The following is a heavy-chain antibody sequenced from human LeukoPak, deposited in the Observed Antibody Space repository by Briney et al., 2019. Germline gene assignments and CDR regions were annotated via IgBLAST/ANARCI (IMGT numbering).Heavy chain of an antibody. Sequence: ASVKVCCKVSGYTLTELSMHWVRQAPGKGLGWMGGFDPEDGETIYAQKFQGRVTMTEDTSTDTAYMELSSLRSEDTAVYYCASFAKDAAGFDYWGQGTLVTVSS. CDR1: GYTLTELS. J-gene: IGHJ4*02. D-gene: IGHD6-13*01. CDR2: FDPEDGET. V-gene: IGHV1-24*01. CDR3: ASFAKDAAGFDY.